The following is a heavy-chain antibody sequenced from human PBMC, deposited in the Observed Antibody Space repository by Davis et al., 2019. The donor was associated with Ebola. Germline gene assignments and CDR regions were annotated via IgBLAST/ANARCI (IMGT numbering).Heavy chain of an antibody. Sequence: PSETLSLTCTVSGGSINDYYWSWIRQPAGKGLEWIGRIYTSGSTNYNPSLKSRVTMTVNTSKNQFSLQLRSMTAVDTAIYFCTREFEYVDYWGQGTLVTVSS. V-gene: IGHV4-4*07. D-gene: IGHD2/OR15-2a*01. CDR2: IYTSGST. CDR3: TREFEYVDY. J-gene: IGHJ4*02. CDR1: GGSINDYY.